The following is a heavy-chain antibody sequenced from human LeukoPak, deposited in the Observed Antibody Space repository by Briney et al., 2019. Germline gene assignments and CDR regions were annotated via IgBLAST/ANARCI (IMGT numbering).Heavy chain of an antibody. Sequence: GGPLRLSCAASGFTFSSYAMHWVRQAPGKGLEWVAVISYDGSNKYYADSVKGRFTISRDNSKNTLYLQMNSLRAEDTAVYYCAREGFGELTDYYFDYWGQGTLVTVSS. J-gene: IGHJ4*02. CDR2: ISYDGSNK. CDR1: GFTFSSYA. D-gene: IGHD3-10*01. V-gene: IGHV3-30*04. CDR3: AREGFGELTDYYFDY.